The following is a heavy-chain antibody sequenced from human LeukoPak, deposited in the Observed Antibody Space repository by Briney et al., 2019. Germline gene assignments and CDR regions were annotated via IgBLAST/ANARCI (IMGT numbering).Heavy chain of an antibody. CDR3: ARDIELST. CDR2: IASSGLNT. Sequence: QPGGYLRLSCAASGFMFRDAAMTWVRQAPGKGLEWVSLIASSGLNTYYTDSVRGRFTISRYNSKNTLSLQMNSLRVKDTAIYYCARDIELSTWGLGTLVT. J-gene: IGHJ3*01. V-gene: IGHV3-23*01. D-gene: IGHD5-12*01. CDR1: GFMFRDAA.